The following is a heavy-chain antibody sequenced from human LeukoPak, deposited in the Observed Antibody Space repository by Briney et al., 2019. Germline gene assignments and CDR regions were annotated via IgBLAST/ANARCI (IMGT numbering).Heavy chain of an antibody. D-gene: IGHD3-22*01. Sequence: GGSLRLSCAASGFTFSSYAMSWVRQAPGKGLEWVSGISGSGGTTYYADSVKGRFTISRDNSKNTLYLQMNSLRAEDTAVYYCARDLGEYYDSSGYSFVGAFDIWGQGTMVTVSS. V-gene: IGHV3-23*01. CDR2: ISGSGGTT. CDR3: ARDLGEYYDSSGYSFVGAFDI. CDR1: GFTFSSYA. J-gene: IGHJ3*02.